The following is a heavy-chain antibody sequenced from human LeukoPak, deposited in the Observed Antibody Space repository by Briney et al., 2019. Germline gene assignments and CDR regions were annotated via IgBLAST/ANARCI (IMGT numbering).Heavy chain of an antibody. D-gene: IGHD5-12*01. CDR2: ISYDGSNK. CDR1: GFTFSSYA. V-gene: IGHV3-30*04. Sequence: GGSLRLSCAASGFTFSSYAMHWVRQAPGKGLEWVAVISYDGSNKYYADSVRGRFTISRDNSKNTLYLQMNSLRAEDTAVYYCAKLFGGYSGYDFYYWGQGTLVTVSS. J-gene: IGHJ4*02. CDR3: AKLFGGYSGYDFYY.